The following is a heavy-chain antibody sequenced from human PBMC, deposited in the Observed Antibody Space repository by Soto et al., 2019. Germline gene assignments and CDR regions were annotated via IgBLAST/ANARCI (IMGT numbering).Heavy chain of an antibody. CDR2: INPNSGGT. D-gene: IGHD5-18*01. V-gene: IGHV1-2*02. CDR1: GYTFTGYY. CDR3: ARGRGYSYGSYFDY. J-gene: IGHJ4*02. Sequence: ASVKVSCKASGYTFTGYYMHWVRQAPGQGLEWMRWINPNSGGTNYAQKFQGRVTMTRDTSISTAYMELSRLRSDDTAVYYCARGRGYSYGSYFDYWGQGTLVTVSS.